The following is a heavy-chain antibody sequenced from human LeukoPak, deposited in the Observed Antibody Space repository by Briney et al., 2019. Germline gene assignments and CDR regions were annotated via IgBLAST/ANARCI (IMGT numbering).Heavy chain of an antibody. CDR2: INWNGGST. V-gene: IGHV3-20*04. CDR3: ARASGYSGYDYVLSDWFDP. D-gene: IGHD5-12*01. J-gene: IGHJ5*02. CDR1: GFTFDDYG. Sequence: GGSLRLSCAASGFTFDDYGMSWVRQAPGKGLEWVSGINWNGGSTGYADSVKGRFTISRDNAKNSLYPQMNSLRAEDTALYYCARASGYSGYDYVLSDWFDPWGQGTLVTVSS.